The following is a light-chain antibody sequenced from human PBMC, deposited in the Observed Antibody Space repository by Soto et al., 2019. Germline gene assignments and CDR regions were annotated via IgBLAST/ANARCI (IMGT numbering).Light chain of an antibody. J-gene: IGLJ1*01. CDR2: ENN. CDR1: SSNIGAGYE. CDR3: QSHDSSLSGYV. V-gene: IGLV1-40*01. Sequence: QSVLTQPPSVSEAPGQRVTISCTGSSSNIGAGYEAHWYQQVPGTAPKLLIYENNNRPPGVPDRFSGSKSGTSATLAITLLQDEDEAEYYCQSHDSSLSGYVFGTGTKLTVL.